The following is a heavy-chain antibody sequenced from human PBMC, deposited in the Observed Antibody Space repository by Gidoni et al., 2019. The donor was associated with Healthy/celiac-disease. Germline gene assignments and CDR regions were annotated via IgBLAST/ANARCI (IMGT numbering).Heavy chain of an antibody. V-gene: IGHV3-21*01. D-gene: IGHD1-7*01. CDR1: GFPFSSYS. J-gene: IGHJ3*02. CDR3: ARDGDWNYGAFDI. Sequence: EVQLVESGGGLVKPGGSLRLSCAASGFPFSSYSMNWVRPAPGKGLEWVTSISSSSSYIYYADSVKGRFTISRDNAKNSLYLQMNSLRAEDTAVYYCARDGDWNYGAFDIWGQGTMVTVSS. CDR2: ISSSSSYI.